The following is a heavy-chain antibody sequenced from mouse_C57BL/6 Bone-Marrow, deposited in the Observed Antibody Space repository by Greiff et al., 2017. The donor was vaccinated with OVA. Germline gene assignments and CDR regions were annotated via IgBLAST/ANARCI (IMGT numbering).Heavy chain of an antibody. J-gene: IGHJ1*03. CDR3: ARRGYVSSDWYFDV. Sequence: VKLQQSGAELMKPGASVKLSCKATGYTFTGYWIEWVKQRPGHGLEWIGEILPGSGSTNYNEKFKGKATFTADTSSTTAYMQLSRLTTEDSSTYYCARRGYVSSDWYFDVWGTGTTVTVSS. CDR2: ILPGSGST. D-gene: IGHD2-2*01. CDR1: GYTFTGYW. V-gene: IGHV1-9*01.